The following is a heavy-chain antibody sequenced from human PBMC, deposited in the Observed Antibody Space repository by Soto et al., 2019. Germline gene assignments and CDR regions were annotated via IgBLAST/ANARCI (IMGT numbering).Heavy chain of an antibody. CDR1: GFSFDDYA. Sequence: DVQVVESGGGLVQPGRSLRLSCAASGFSFDDYAMHWVRQAPGKGLEWVSGFSWNSGTIGYADSVTGRFTISRDNAKNSLYLQMTSLRAQDTALYYCAKSTGGTANGMGVWGQGTTVTVAS. CDR2: FSWNSGTI. J-gene: IGHJ6*02. CDR3: AKSTGGTANGMGV. V-gene: IGHV3-9*01. D-gene: IGHD2-8*02.